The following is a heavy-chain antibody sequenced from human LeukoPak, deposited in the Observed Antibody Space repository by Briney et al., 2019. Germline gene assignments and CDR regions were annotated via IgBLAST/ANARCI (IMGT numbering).Heavy chain of an antibody. Sequence: GGSLRLSCVAYGFIFSNFYMTWVRQAPGKGLEWVARIKSKINGGTTEYAETVKGISRITRDNQSTALYLQMSSLRAEDKAVYYCTTNGGVIGQVWLSYWGQGTLVAVSS. D-gene: IGHD3-22*01. CDR1: GFIFSNFY. CDR2: IKSKINGGTT. CDR3: TTNGGVIGQVWLSY. V-gene: IGHV3-15*01. J-gene: IGHJ4*02.